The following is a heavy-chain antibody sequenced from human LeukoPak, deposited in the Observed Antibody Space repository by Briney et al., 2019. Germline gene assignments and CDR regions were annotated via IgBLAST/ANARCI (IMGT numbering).Heavy chain of an antibody. Sequence: GGSLRLTCAASGFTFSSYAMSWVRQAPGKGLEWVSAISGSGGSTYYADSVKGRFTISRDNSKNTVSLQMSSLRAEDTALYYCAKGSGNGYGSGPFDYWGQGTLVTVSS. J-gene: IGHJ4*02. V-gene: IGHV3-23*01. CDR2: ISGSGGST. CDR1: GFTFSSYA. CDR3: AKGSGNGYGSGPFDY. D-gene: IGHD3-10*01.